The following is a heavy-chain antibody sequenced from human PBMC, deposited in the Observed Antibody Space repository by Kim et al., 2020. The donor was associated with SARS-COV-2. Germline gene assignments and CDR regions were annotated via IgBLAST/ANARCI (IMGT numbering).Heavy chain of an antibody. J-gene: IGHJ5*02. V-gene: IGHV4-31*03. Sequence: SETLSLTCTVSGGSISSGGYYWSWIRQHPGKGLEWIGYIYYSGSTYYNPSLKSRVTISVDTSKNQFSLKLSSVTAADTAVYYCARDHGQWLVPTGSGLDPWGQGTLVTVSS. CDR1: GGSISSGGYY. CDR3: ARDHGQWLVPTGSGLDP. CDR2: IYYSGST. D-gene: IGHD6-19*01.